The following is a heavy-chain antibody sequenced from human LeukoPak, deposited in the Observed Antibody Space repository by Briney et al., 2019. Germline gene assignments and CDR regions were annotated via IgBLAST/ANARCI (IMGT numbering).Heavy chain of an antibody. J-gene: IGHJ4*02. Sequence: GSLRLSCAASGFTFRTYAMHWVRHTPGRGLEWVALISYDGDDQQYADSVKGRFTISRDNSKDMLYLQMNSLRPEDTAVYYCAKIRVRGVYYFDYWGPGTLVAVSS. CDR3: AKIRVRGVYYFDY. CDR1: GFTFRTYA. CDR2: ISYDGDDQ. V-gene: IGHV3-30*18. D-gene: IGHD3-10*01.